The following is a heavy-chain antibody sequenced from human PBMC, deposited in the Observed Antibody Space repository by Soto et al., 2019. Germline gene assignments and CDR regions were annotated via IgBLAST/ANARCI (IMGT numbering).Heavy chain of an antibody. CDR3: ASTSSWIQLWSIHDAFDI. CDR2: VYYNGHT. CDR1: GGSISTYY. V-gene: IGHV4-59*01. Sequence: SETLSLTCTVSGGSISTYYWSWIRQPPGKGLEWIGYVYYNGHTDYNPSLRSRVTISVDTSKNQFSLKLSSVTAADTAVYYCASTSSWIQLWSIHDAFDIWGQGTMVTVSS. D-gene: IGHD5-18*01. J-gene: IGHJ3*02.